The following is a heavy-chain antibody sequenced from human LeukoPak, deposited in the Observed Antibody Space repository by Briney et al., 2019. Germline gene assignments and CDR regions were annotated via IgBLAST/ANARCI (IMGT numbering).Heavy chain of an antibody. CDR1: GYSFTNYW. V-gene: IGHV5-51*01. D-gene: IGHD3-22*01. CDR2: IYPGDSDT. J-gene: IGHJ4*02. Sequence: GESLKISCKGSGYSFTNYWIAWVRQMPGKGLEWMGIIYPGDSDTKYSPSFQGQVTISADKSISTAYLQWSSLKASDTAMYYCATIYENSGYLPIGWGQGTLVTVSS. CDR3: ATIYENSGYLPIG.